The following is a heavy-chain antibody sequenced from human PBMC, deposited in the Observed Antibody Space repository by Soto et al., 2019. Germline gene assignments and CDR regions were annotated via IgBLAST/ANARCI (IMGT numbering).Heavy chain of an antibody. J-gene: IGHJ4*02. V-gene: IGHV3-23*01. CDR2: LSAGGDNT. D-gene: IGHD5-12*01. CDR3: AKASDSGYDFHFDY. Sequence: LILSCSASGFTFSNYAMSWVRHAPGKGLEWVSALSAGGDNTYYADSVRGRFTISRDNSKNTLYLQMNSLRAEDTAVYYCAKASDSGYDFHFDYWGQGALVTVSS. CDR1: GFTFSNYA.